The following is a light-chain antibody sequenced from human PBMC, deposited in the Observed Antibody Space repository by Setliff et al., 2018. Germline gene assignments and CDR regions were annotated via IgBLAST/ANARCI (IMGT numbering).Light chain of an antibody. CDR1: SSNIGSNT. CDR2: SNN. CDR3: AAWDDSLNGPV. V-gene: IGLV1-44*01. J-gene: IGLJ1*01. Sequence: QSVLTQPPSASGTPGQRATISRSGSSSNIGSNTVNWYQQLPGTAPKLLIYSNNQRPSGVPDRFSGSKSGTSASLAISGLQSEDEADYYCAAWDDSLNGPVFGTGTKVTVL.